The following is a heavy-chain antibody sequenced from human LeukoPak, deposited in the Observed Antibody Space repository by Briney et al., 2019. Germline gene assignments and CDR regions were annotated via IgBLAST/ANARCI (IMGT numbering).Heavy chain of an antibody. CDR2: INQDGSDK. Sequence: GRSLCLSCAASGFTFSSYEMNWVRLAPGRGLEWVANINQDGSDKYYVDSVKGRFIISRDNAKNSLYLQMNTLRAEDTAVYYCARDLLRHDLDYWGQGTLVTVSS. CDR3: ARDLLRHDLDY. CDR1: GFTFSSYE. V-gene: IGHV3-7*01. D-gene: IGHD3-3*01. J-gene: IGHJ4*02.